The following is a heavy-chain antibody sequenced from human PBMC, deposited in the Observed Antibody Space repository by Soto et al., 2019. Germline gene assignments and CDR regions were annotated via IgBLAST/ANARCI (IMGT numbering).Heavy chain of an antibody. Sequence: GGSLRVSCAASGLTLSSAWMIWVRQAPGKGLEWVALIKSKTDGGTVYYPAPVQGRFTISRDDSKNTLYLQMNSLKTEDTAVYYCTTSLKTPGGFDFWGQGTMVTVSS. J-gene: IGHJ3*01. V-gene: IGHV3-15*07. CDR3: TTSLKTPGGFDF. D-gene: IGHD1-1*01. CDR1: GLTLSSAW. CDR2: IKSKTDGGTV.